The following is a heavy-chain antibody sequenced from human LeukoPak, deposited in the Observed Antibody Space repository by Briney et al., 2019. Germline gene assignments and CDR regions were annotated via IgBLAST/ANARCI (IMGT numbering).Heavy chain of an antibody. J-gene: IGHJ3*02. D-gene: IGHD5-18*01. CDR1: GYTLTELS. CDR3: ASDVDSDMVMARRDAFDI. Sequence: GASVKVSCKASGYTLTELSMHWVRQAPGQGLEWMGGIIPIFGTAKYAQKFQGRVTIIADESTSTAYMELSSLRSEDTAVYYCASDVDSDMVMARRDAFDIWGQGTMVTVS. V-gene: IGHV1-69*13. CDR2: IIPIFGTA.